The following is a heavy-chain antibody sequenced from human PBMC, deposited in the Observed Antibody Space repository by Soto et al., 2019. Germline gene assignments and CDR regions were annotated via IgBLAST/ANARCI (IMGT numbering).Heavy chain of an antibody. CDR1: GFTFSSYG. D-gene: IGHD6-13*01. Sequence: GGSLRLSCAASGFTFSSYGMHWVRQAPGKGLEWVAVISYDGSNKYYADSVKGRFTISRDNSKNTLYLQMNSLRAEDTAVYYCAKDDLPLSIAAAALDYWGQGTLVTVSS. CDR2: ISYDGSNK. CDR3: AKDDLPLSIAAAALDY. J-gene: IGHJ4*02. V-gene: IGHV3-30*18.